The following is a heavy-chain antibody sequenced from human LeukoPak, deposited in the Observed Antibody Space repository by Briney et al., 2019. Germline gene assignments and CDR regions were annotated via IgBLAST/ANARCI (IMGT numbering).Heavy chain of an antibody. V-gene: IGHV3-30*03. CDR3: ATGGVNPYYDYVWGSYRYRASPERAVQH. J-gene: IGHJ1*01. CDR2: ISYDGSNK. Sequence: QPGRSLRLSCAASGFTFSSYGMHWVRQAPGKGLEWVAVISYDGSNKYYADSVKGRFTISRDNSKNTLYLQMNSLRSEDTAVYYCATGGVNPYYDYVWGSYRYRASPERAVQHWGQGTLVTVSS. CDR1: GFTFSSYG. D-gene: IGHD3-16*02.